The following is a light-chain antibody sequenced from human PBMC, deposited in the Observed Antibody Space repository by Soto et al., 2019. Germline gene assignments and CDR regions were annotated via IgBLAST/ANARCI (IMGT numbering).Light chain of an antibody. J-gene: IGKJ4*01. CDR2: DAS. CDR1: QDISNY. Sequence: DIQMTQPPCSLSASVGDRVTITCQPSQDISNYLNWYQQKPGKAPKLLIYDASNLETGVPSRFSGSGSGTDFTFTISSLQPEDIATYYCQQYDNSPITFGGGTKVDIK. V-gene: IGKV1-33*01. CDR3: QQYDNSPIT.